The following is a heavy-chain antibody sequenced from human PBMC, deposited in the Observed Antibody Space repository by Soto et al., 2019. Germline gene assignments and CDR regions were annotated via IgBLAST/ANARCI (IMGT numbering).Heavy chain of an antibody. CDR2: INSDGSST. CDR1: GFTFSSYW. Sequence: PGGSLRLSCAASGFTFSSYWMHWVRQAPGKGLVWVSRINSDGSSTSYADSVKGRFTISRDNAKNTLYLQMNSLRAEDTAVYYCARATMWTYYDFWSGYYWGSGLPDDAFDISGQGTMVTVSS. J-gene: IGHJ3*02. CDR3: ARATMWTYYDFWSGYYWGSGLPDDAFDI. V-gene: IGHV3-74*01. D-gene: IGHD3-3*01.